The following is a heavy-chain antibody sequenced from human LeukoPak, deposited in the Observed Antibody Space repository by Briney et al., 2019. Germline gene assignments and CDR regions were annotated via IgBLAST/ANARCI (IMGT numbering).Heavy chain of an antibody. CDR2: IYYSGST. V-gene: IGHV4-59*08. Sequence: SETLSLTCAVYGGSFSSYYWSWIRQPPGKGLEWIGYIYYSGSTNYNPSLKSRVTISVDTSKNQFSLKLSSVTAADTAVYYCARLKRWLQFDYYYYGMDVWGQGTTVTVSS. D-gene: IGHD5-24*01. CDR3: ARLKRWLQFDYYYYGMDV. CDR1: GGSFSSYY. J-gene: IGHJ6*02.